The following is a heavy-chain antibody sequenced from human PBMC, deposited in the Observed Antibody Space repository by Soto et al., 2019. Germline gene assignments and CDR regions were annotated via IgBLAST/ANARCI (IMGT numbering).Heavy chain of an antibody. D-gene: IGHD3-10*01. CDR2: VSDSGST. CDR3: ARLQDPQVKVTMVRGVNWFDP. V-gene: IGHV4-39*01. CDR1: GGSISSSSYY. J-gene: IGHJ5*02. Sequence: SETLSLTCTISGGSISSSSYYWGWIRQPPGQGLEWIGSVSDSGSTYYNPSLKSRLTMSVDTSKNQFSLKLSSVTAADTAVYYCARLQDPQVKVTMVRGVNWFDPWGQGTLVTVSS.